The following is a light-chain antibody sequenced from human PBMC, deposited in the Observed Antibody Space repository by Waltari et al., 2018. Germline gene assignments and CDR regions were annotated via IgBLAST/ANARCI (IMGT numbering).Light chain of an antibody. CDR3: QQYSKWPPHT. V-gene: IGKV3-15*01. CDR2: GAS. CDR1: QSVSSN. J-gene: IGKJ2*01. Sequence: EPVMTQFPATLSVSPGETATLSCRASQSVSSNLAWYQQKPGQAPRLLIYGASTRATGIPARFSGSGSGTDFTLTISSLQSEDFAVYYCQQYSKWPPHTFGQGTKLEL.